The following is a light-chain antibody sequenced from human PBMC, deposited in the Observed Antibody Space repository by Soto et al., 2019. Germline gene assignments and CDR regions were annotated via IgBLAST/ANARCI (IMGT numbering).Light chain of an antibody. CDR2: AAF. CDR3: LQDYNRPYT. Sequence: AIQMTQSPSSLSASVGDRVTITCRASQDIRNDLGWYQQRPGKPPKVLIYAAFNLQSGVPPRFSGSGSGIDFALTITSLQPVDFATYYCLQDYNRPYTFGQGTKLEF. J-gene: IGKJ2*01. V-gene: IGKV1-6*01. CDR1: QDIRND.